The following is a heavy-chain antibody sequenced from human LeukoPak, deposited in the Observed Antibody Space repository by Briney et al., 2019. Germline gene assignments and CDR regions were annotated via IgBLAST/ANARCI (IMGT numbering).Heavy chain of an antibody. V-gene: IGHV4-39*02. CDR2: IYYSGDT. CDR3: AFIFYYSVPF. D-gene: IGHD3-10*02. Sequence: SETLSLTCTVSGGSITSPENYWGWVRQPPGKGLEWIGNIYYSGDTYYNSSLRSRVTLSVDTSQNHFSLRLTSMTAADTAVYSCAFIFYYSVPFWGQGALVIVSS. J-gene: IGHJ4*02. CDR1: GGSITSPENY.